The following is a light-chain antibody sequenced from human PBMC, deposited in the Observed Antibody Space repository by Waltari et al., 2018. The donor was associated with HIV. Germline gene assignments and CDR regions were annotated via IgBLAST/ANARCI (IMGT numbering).Light chain of an antibody. J-gene: IGLJ2*01. CDR2: DVN. CDR1: NGDVGNYNY. Sequence: QSPLPQPPSASGSPGKSVTISSPETNGDVGNYNYVSWYQQHPGKAPKWIRCDVNERPSGAPDRFFGSKSGNTASLTVSGLKADEEADYVCSAYAGSDNRLLFGGGTKLTGL. CDR3: SAYAGSDNRLL. V-gene: IGLV2-8*01.